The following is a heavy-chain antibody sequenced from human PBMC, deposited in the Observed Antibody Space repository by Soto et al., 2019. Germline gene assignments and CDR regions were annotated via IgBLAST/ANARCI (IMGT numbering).Heavy chain of an antibody. CDR3: AKAYRAGATSPYRAFDI. V-gene: IGHV3-23*01. J-gene: IGHJ3*02. CDR1: GFTFSSYA. CDR2: ISGSGGST. D-gene: IGHD1-26*01. Sequence: GGSLRLSCAASGFTFSSYAMSWVRQAPGKGLEWVSAISGSGGSTYYADSVKGRFTISRDNSKNTLYLQMNSLRAEDTAVYYCAKAYRAGATSPYRAFDIWGQGTMVTVSS.